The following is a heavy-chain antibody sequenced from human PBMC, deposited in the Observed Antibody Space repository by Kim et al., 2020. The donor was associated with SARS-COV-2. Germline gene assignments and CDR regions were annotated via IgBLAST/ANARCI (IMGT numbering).Heavy chain of an antibody. Sequence: GASLKISCKGSGYSFTSYWIGWVRQMPGKGLEWMGIIYPGDSDTRYSPSFQGQVTISADKSISTAYLQWSSLKASGTAMYYCARPSSSSSWSLDAFDIWGQGTMVTVSS. CDR1: GYSFTSYW. CDR3: ARPSSSSSWSLDAFDI. V-gene: IGHV5-51*01. D-gene: IGHD6-13*01. J-gene: IGHJ3*02. CDR2: IYPGDSDT.